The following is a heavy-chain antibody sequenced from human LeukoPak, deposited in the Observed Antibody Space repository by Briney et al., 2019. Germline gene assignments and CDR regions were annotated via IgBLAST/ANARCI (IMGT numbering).Heavy chain of an antibody. Sequence: GGSLRLSCSASGFTFSSYAMHWVRQAPGKGLEYVSATSSNGGSTYYADSVKGRFTISRDNSKNTLYLQMSSLRAEDTAVYYCVKTGHYSSGWYDYWGQGTLVTVSS. CDR3: VKTGHYSSGWYDY. CDR1: GFTFSSYA. CDR2: TSSNGGST. V-gene: IGHV3-64D*06. J-gene: IGHJ4*02. D-gene: IGHD6-19*01.